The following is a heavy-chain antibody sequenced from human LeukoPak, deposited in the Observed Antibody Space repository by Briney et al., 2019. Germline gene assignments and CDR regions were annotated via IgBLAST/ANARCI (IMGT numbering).Heavy chain of an antibody. D-gene: IGHD3-22*01. J-gene: IGHJ3*02. CDR2: ISGSGGRT. CDR1: GFTFSSYA. V-gene: IGHV3-23*01. CDR3: ARSNYYDSRSCGFDI. Sequence: LPGGSLRLSCAASGFTFSSYAMSWVRQAPGKGLEWVSGISGSGGRTYYADSVKGRVTISRDNAKNTLNLQMNSLRPEDTAVYYCARSNYYDSRSCGFDIWGQGTMVTVSS.